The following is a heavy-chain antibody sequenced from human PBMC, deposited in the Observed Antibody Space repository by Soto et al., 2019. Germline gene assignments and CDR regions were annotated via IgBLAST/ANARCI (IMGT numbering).Heavy chain of an antibody. CDR1: GFTFSSYL. J-gene: IGHJ4*02. CDR2: ISRDGSNA. Sequence: QVQLVESGGGVVQPGRSLRLSCATSGFTFSSYLIHWVRQTPDKGLEWVAFISRDGSNAYYADSVKGRFPISRDNSENTVYLEMSSLRAEDTAVYYCARDDEVGSDCDLGYWGQGTLVTVSS. CDR3: ARDDEVGSDCDLGY. V-gene: IGHV3-30-3*01. D-gene: IGHD3-10*01.